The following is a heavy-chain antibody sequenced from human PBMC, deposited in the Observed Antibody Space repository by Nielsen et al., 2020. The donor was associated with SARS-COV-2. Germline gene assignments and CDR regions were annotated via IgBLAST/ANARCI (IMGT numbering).Heavy chain of an antibody. CDR3: ARGYHYRHFDL. D-gene: IGHD3-16*02. J-gene: IGHJ2*01. CDR1: GYTFTDYW. CDR2: MYPYDSDT. V-gene: IGHV5-51*01. Sequence: GESLKISCKGSGYTFTDYWIGWVRQMPGKGLEWMGIMYPYDSDTRYSPSFQGQVTMSADKSISTAYLQWTSLKASDTAMYFCARGYHYRHFDLWGRGTLVTVSS.